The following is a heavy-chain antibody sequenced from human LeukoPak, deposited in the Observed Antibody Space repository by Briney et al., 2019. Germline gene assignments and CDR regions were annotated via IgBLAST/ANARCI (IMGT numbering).Heavy chain of an antibody. CDR1: GFTFSNYG. Sequence: PGGSLRLSCAASGFTFSNYGMHWVRRAPGKGLEWVAVIWSDGSNKYYADSMRGRFTISRDNSKNTLYLQMNSLRAEDTAVYYCARVTMVAAASYNWFVPWGQGTLVTVSS. V-gene: IGHV3-33*01. D-gene: IGHD2-15*01. CDR2: IWSDGSNK. J-gene: IGHJ5*02. CDR3: ARVTMVAAASYNWFVP.